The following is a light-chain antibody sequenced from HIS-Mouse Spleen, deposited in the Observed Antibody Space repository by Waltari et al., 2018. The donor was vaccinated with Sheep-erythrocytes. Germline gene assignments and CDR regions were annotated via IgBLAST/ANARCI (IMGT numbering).Light chain of an antibody. CDR1: SSDVGGYNY. V-gene: IGLV2-11*01. CDR2: DVS. CDR3: CSYAGSYNHV. Sequence: QSALTQPRSVSGSPGQSVTISCTGTSSDVGGYNYVSWYQQHPGKAPTPLIYDVSKPPSGVPDRFSGSKSGNTASLTISGLQAEDEADYYCCSYAGSYNHVFATGTKVTVL. J-gene: IGLJ1*01.